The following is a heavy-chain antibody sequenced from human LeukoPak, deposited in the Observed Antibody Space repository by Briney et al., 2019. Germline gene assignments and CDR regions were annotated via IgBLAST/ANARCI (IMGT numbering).Heavy chain of an antibody. V-gene: IGHV5-10-1*01. CDR3: ARHGTGGFDY. CDR1: GYSFASNW. Sequence: GESLRISCKGSGYSFASNWISWVRQMPGKGLEWMGRIDPSDSYTNYSPSFQGHVTISPDKSISTAFLQWSSLKASDTAMDFCARHGTGGFDYWGQGTLVTVSS. J-gene: IGHJ4*02. CDR2: IDPSDSYT. D-gene: IGHD3-10*01.